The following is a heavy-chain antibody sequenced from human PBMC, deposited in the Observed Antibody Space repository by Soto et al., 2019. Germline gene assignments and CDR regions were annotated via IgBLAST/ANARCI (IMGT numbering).Heavy chain of an antibody. J-gene: IGHJ1*01. CDR2: IYYSGST. V-gene: IGHV4-59*01. D-gene: IGHD6-19*01. CDR3: ARAGGWYSVYFQH. CDR1: GGSISSYY. Sequence: QVQLQESGPGLVKPSETLSLTCTVSGGSISSYYWSWIRQPPGKGLEWIGYIYYSGSTNYNPSLKSRVTISVDTSKNQFSLKLSSVTAADTAVYYCARAGGWYSVYFQHWGQGTLVTVSS.